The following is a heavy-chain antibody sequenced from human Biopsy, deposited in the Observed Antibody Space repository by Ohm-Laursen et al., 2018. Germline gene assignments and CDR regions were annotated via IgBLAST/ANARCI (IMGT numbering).Heavy chain of an antibody. J-gene: IGHJ1*01. CDR2: IIPILRTT. Sequence: SVKVSCKAPTGTFNSYGIIWVRQAPGQGLEWMGRIIPILRTTAYAQTFLDRVTVAADTSTSTATMELRSLRSDDTAVYYCATKLTGYSHHWGQGTLVIVSS. D-gene: IGHD3-9*01. CDR1: TGTFNSYG. CDR3: ATKLTGYSHH. V-gene: IGHV1-69*04.